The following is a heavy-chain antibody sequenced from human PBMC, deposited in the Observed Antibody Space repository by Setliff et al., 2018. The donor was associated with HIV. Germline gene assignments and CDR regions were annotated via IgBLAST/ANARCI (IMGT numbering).Heavy chain of an antibody. CDR3: ARVQMAYAAFDV. CDR2: IYFTGSS. J-gene: IGHJ3*01. Sequence: SETLSLTCTVSGGSISTYYWSWIRQPPGKGLEWIGSIYFTGSSDNNPSLKSRVTLSVDTSKHQFSLKLSSVTAADTAVYYCARVQMAYAAFDVWCQGTMVTVSS. CDR1: GGSISTYY. D-gene: IGHD4-17*01. V-gene: IGHV4-59*01.